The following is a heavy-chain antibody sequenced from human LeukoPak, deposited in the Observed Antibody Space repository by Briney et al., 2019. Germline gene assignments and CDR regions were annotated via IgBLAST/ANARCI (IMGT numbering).Heavy chain of an antibody. CDR1: GASISSGDR. Sequence: PSGTLSLTCTVSGASISSGDRWTWVRQSPGKRLERIGEINHSGSTNYNPSLKSRVTISVDKPENHFSLKLSSVTAADTAVYYCARHRGATMGPSDDWGQGTLVTVSS. J-gene: IGHJ4*02. V-gene: IGHV4-4*02. D-gene: IGHD1-26*01. CDR2: INHSGST. CDR3: ARHRGATMGPSDD.